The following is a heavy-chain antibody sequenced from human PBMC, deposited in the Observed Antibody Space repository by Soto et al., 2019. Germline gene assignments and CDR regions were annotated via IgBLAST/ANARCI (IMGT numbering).Heavy chain of an antibody. V-gene: IGHV1-69*02. CDR3: ARKGGDSVDLPGWYFDL. CDR2: IIPILGIA. J-gene: IGHJ2*01. CDR1: GYSLSSYT. D-gene: IGHD2-15*01. Sequence: SVKVSCKASGYSLSSYTISCVRQAPGQGLEWMGRIIPILGIANYAQKFQGRVTITADKSTSTAYMELSSLRSEDTAVYYCARKGGDSVDLPGWYFDLWGRGPLVPVSS.